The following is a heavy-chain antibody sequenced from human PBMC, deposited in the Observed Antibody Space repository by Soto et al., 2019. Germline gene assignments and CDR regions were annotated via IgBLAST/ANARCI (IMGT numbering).Heavy chain of an antibody. Sequence: QVQLVQSGAEVKKPGSSVKVSCKASGGTFRSYAISWVRQAPGQGLEWMGGIIPISGTATYAQKFQGRVTITADESTSTAYMELSSLRSEDTAVYYCARSQGSSTSLEIYYYYYYGMAVWGQGTTVTVSS. V-gene: IGHV1-69*01. CDR3: ARSQGSSTSLEIYYYYYYGMAV. CDR2: IIPISGTA. J-gene: IGHJ6*02. D-gene: IGHD2-2*01. CDR1: GGTFRSYA.